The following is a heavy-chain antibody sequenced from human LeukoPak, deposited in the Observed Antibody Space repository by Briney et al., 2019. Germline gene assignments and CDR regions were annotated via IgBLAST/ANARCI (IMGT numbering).Heavy chain of an antibody. CDR1: GDSISSYY. CDR3: ARGSQSLGYCSGGSCRAKIFDY. V-gene: IGHV4-59*01. Sequence: SETLSLTCTVSGDSISSYYWSWIRQPPGKGLEWIGYMYYSGSTSYNPSLKSRVTMSVDTSKNQFSLKLSSVTAADTAVYYCARGSQSLGYCSGGSCRAKIFDYWGQGTLVTVSS. D-gene: IGHD2-15*01. CDR2: MYYSGST. J-gene: IGHJ4*02.